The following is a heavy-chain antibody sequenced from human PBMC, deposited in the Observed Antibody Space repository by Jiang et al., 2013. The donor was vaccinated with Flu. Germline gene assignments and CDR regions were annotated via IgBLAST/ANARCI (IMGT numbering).Heavy chain of an antibody. CDR2: INWNGGST. CDR1: GFTFDDYG. CDR3: ARWGCGGDCYAYYYGMDV. V-gene: IGHV3-20*04. D-gene: IGHD2-21*02. J-gene: IGHJ6*02. Sequence: GGGVVRPGGSLRLSCAASGFTFDDYGMSWVRQAPGKGLEWVSGINWNGGSTGYADSVKGRFTISRDNAKNSLYLQMNSLRAEDTALYYCARWGCGGDCYAYYYGMDVWGQGTTVTVSS.